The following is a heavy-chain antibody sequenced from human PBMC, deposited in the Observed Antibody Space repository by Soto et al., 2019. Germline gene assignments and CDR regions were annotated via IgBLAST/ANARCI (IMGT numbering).Heavy chain of an antibody. Sequence: QVQLVQSGAEVKKPGASVKVSCKASGYTFTKFGISWVRQAPGQGLKWMGWVSGYNGETSYAQSLQGRVTMTTDTSTTTAYMELRSLRSDDTAVFYCAREGLGIYYYNGMDVWGQGTTVTVSS. CDR3: AREGLGIYYYNGMDV. V-gene: IGHV1-18*01. D-gene: IGHD6-19*01. CDR1: GYTFTKFG. J-gene: IGHJ6*02. CDR2: VSGYNGET.